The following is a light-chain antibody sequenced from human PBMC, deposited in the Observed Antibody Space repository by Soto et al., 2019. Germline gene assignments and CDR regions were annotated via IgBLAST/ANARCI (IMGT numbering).Light chain of an antibody. J-gene: IGKJ3*01. CDR1: QSVSSSY. V-gene: IGKV3-20*01. Sequence: EIVLTQSPGTLSLSPGERATLSCRASQSVSSSYLAWYQQKPGQAPRLLIYGASSRATGIPDRFSGSGSGTDFTLTISRLEPEDFAVYYCQQYGSPPDFTFGPGTKVDIK. CDR3: QQYGSPPDFT. CDR2: GAS.